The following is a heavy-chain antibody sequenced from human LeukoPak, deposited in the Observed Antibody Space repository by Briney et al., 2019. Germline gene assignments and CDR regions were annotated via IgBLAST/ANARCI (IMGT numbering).Heavy chain of an antibody. J-gene: IGHJ4*02. CDR3: AKLLYYYDSSQPY. D-gene: IGHD3-22*01. CDR1: GGSFSGYY. CDR2: INHSGST. Sequence: SETLSLTCAVYGGSFSGYYWSWIRQPPGKGLEWIGEINHSGSTNYNPSLKSRVTISVDTSKNQFSLKLSSVTAEDTAVYYCAKLLYYYDSSQPYWGQGTLVTVSS. V-gene: IGHV4-34*01.